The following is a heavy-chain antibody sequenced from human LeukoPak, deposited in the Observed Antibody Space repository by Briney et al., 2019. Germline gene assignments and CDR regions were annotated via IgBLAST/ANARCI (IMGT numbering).Heavy chain of an antibody. Sequence: GGSLRLSCAASGFTFTSYALDWVRQAPGKGLEWISVISGDGESTHYADSVKGRFTISRDNSKNTLYLQMNSLRAEDTAVYYCARDEYKADAYWGQGTLVTVSS. CDR2: ISGDGEST. D-gene: IGHD6-6*01. J-gene: IGHJ4*02. V-gene: IGHV3-23*01. CDR1: GFTFTSYA. CDR3: ARDEYKADAY.